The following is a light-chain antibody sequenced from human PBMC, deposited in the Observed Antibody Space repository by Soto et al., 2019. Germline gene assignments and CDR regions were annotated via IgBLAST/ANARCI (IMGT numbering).Light chain of an antibody. CDR1: QSIATS. J-gene: IGKJ4*01. V-gene: IGKV1-39*01. CDR3: QQDYSHLLT. Sequence: DIQMTQSPSSLSASVGDTVTITCRASQSIATSLNWLQLKPGKAPKLLIYDTSTLQSGVPSRFSGGGSGTDFTLTISSLQPEDSALYFCQQDYSHLLTFGGGTRVEIK. CDR2: DTS.